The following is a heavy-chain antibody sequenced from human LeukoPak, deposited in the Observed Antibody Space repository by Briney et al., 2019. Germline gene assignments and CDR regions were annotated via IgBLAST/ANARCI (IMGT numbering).Heavy chain of an antibody. Sequence: GGSLILSCSASGFIISNYAMHWVRQAPGKGLEYVSAISANGGRTYYADSVKGRFTISRDNSKNTLYLQMSSLRAEDTAIYHCVKDLYKGDSSSWYYFHYWGQGTLVTVSS. J-gene: IGHJ4*02. D-gene: IGHD6-13*01. CDR1: GFIISNYA. V-gene: IGHV3-64D*06. CDR3: VKDLYKGDSSSWYYFHY. CDR2: ISANGGRT.